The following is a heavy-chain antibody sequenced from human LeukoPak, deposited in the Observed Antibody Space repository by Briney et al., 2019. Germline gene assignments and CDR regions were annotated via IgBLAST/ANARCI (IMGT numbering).Heavy chain of an antibody. D-gene: IGHD1-1*01. CDR1: GFTLRYYG. J-gene: IGHJ6*02. V-gene: IGHV3-30*18. CDR2: ISYDGSKK. CDR3: AKESLDTEQRNYNYCGMDV. Sequence: GRSLRLSCAASGFTLRYYGMHWVRQAPGKGLEWVAFISYDGSKKYYADSVKDRFTISRDNSRNTLYVQVNSLRAEDTAVYYCAKESLDTEQRNYNYCGMDVWGQGTTVTVSS.